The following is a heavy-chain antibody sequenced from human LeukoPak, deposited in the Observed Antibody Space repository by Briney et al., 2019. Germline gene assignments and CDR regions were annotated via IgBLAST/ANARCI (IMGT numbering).Heavy chain of an antibody. CDR1: GGSISSYY. CDR2: IYTSGST. Sequence: RSSETLSLTCTVSGGSISSYYWSWIRQPAGKGVEWIGRIYTSGSTNYNPSLKSRVTMSVDTSKNQFSLKLSSVTAADTAVYYCATIRYSGYAFQFDYWGQGTLVTVSS. J-gene: IGHJ4*02. D-gene: IGHD5-12*01. CDR3: ATIRYSGYAFQFDY. V-gene: IGHV4-4*07.